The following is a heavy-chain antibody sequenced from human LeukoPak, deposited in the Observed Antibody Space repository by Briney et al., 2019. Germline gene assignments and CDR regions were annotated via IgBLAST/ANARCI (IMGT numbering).Heavy chain of an antibody. CDR3: AIGERFIDAFEF. V-gene: IGHV3-48*02. J-gene: IGHJ3*01. CDR1: GFTFSSYS. CDR2: ISEDARTR. Sequence: GGSLRLSCATSGFTFSSYSIIWVRQAPGKGLEWVSYISEDARTRYFADAVKGRFSISRDSAKNSVYLQMNSLRDDDTAVYYCAIGERFIDAFEFWGQGTAVTVSS.